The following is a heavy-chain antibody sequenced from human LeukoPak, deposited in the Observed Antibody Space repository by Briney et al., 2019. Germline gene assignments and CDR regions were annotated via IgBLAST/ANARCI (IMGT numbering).Heavy chain of an antibody. Sequence: PGGSLRLSCAASGFTVSTYYMTWVRQAPGKGLECVSVIYSGGSTYYADSVKGRFTVSRDNSKNTLYLQMNSLRAEDTAMYYCVRGLGYCTSTTCLLPFDHWGQGTLVTVSS. CDR1: GFTVSTYY. CDR3: VRGLGYCTSTTCLLPFDH. D-gene: IGHD2-2*01. V-gene: IGHV3-53*01. CDR2: IYSGGST. J-gene: IGHJ4*02.